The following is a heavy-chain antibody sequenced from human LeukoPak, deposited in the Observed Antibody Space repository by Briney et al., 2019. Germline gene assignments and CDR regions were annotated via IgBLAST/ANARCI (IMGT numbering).Heavy chain of an antibody. V-gene: IGHV1-69*04. CDR1: GGTFSIYT. Sequence: VASVTVSFKASGGTFSIYTISWVRQAPGQGLEWMGRIIPILGIANYAQKFQGRVTITADKSTSTAYMELSSLRSENTAVYYCARDVWGRDYFDYWGQGTLVTVSS. D-gene: IGHD3-16*01. CDR2: IIPILGIA. CDR3: ARDVWGRDYFDY. J-gene: IGHJ4*02.